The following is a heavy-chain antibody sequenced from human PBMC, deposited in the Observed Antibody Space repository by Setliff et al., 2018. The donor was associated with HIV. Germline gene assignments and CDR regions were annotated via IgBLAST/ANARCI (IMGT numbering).Heavy chain of an antibody. CDR3: ARLWGLRPDVFDI. CDR1: GFRFRSYW. CDR2: VKQDGTET. Sequence: PGGSLRLSCAASGFRFRSYWMSWVRQAPGKGLESVANVKQDGTETLYVDSVKGRFTISRDNAENSLYLQMHSLRGEDTAVYYCARLWGLRPDVFDIWGQGTVVTVSS. D-gene: IGHD5-18*01. J-gene: IGHJ3*02. V-gene: IGHV3-7*01.